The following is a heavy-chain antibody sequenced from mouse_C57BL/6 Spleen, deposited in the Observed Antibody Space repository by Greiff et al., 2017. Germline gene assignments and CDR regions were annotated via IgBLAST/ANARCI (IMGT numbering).Heavy chain of an antibody. CDR1: GYAFSSYW. CDR2: IYPGDGDT. J-gene: IGHJ2*01. Sequence: VKVVESGAELVKPGASVKISCKASGYAFSSYWMNWVKQRPGKGLEWIGQIYPGDGDTNYNGKFKGKATLTADKSSSTAYMQLSSLTSEDSAVYFCARGDGSSYFDYWGQGTTLTVSS. D-gene: IGHD1-1*01. CDR3: ARGDGSSYFDY. V-gene: IGHV1-80*01.